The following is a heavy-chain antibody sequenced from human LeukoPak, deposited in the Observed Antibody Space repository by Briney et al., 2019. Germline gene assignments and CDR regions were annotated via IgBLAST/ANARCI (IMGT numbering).Heavy chain of an antibody. CDR1: GYSISSGYY. Sequence: PPETLSLTCTVSGYSISSGYYWGWIRQPPGKGLEWIGSIYHSGSTYYNPSLKSRVTISVDTSKNQFSLKLSSVTAADTALYYCARIGGGGWDGGLDYWGQGTLVTVSS. CDR2: IYHSGST. V-gene: IGHV4-38-2*02. CDR3: ARIGGGGWDGGLDY. D-gene: IGHD6-19*01. J-gene: IGHJ4*02.